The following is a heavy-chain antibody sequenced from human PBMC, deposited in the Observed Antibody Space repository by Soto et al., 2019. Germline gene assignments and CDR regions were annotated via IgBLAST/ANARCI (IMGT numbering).Heavy chain of an antibody. J-gene: IGHJ5*02. CDR3: ARDQVPAARLGCFDP. D-gene: IGHD2-2*01. CDR1: GGSISSYY. CDR2: IYYSGST. V-gene: IGHV4-59*01. Sequence: PSETLSPTCTVSGGSISSYYWSWIRQPPGKGLEWIGYIYYSGSTNYNPSLKSRVTISVDTSKNQFSLKLSSVTAADTAVYYCARDQVPAARLGCFDPWGQGTLVTVSS.